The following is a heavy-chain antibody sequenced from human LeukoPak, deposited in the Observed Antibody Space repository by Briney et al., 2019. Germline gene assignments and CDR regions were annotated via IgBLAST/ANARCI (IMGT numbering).Heavy chain of an antibody. Sequence: GGSLRLSCAASGFAFSTFSMNWVRQAPGKGLEWVSYISGSSTIYYADSVKGRFTVSRDSAKNSLYLQMNSLRDEDTAVYYCARDLHSGAYTFDYWGQGTLVTVSS. D-gene: IGHD1-26*01. V-gene: IGHV3-48*02. CDR1: GFAFSTFS. CDR2: ISGSSTI. J-gene: IGHJ4*02. CDR3: ARDLHSGAYTFDY.